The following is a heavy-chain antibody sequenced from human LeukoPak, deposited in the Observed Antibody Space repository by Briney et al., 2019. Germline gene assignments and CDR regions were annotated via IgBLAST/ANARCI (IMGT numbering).Heavy chain of an antibody. J-gene: IGHJ3*01. CDR2: IYSSGST. CDR1: GGSIISGGNY. D-gene: IGHD3-16*01. Sequence: SETLSLTCTVSGGSIISGGNYWGWIRQFPGKGLEWIAYIYSSGSTSSNPSLKSRVTTSVDTSKDQFFLKLISVTAADTAVYYCARDSHPRGGPWAFDVWGPGTMVTVSS. CDR3: ARDSHPRGGPWAFDV. V-gene: IGHV4-31*03.